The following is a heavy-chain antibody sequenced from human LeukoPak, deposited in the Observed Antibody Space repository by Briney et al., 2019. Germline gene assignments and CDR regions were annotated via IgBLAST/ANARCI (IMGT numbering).Heavy chain of an antibody. CDR3: ARDLWDIVVVPTFNWFHP. J-gene: IGHJ5*02. V-gene: IGHV4-34*01. CDR1: SGSFSGYY. Sequence: SETLSLTCAVYSGSFSGYYWRWIRPPPGKGREWNGEINHSGSTYYNPSLKSRLTISADTTKNQFALKLSSVTAADTAVYYCARDLWDIVVVPTFNWFHPWGQGTVVSVSS. CDR2: INHSGST. D-gene: IGHD2-2*01.